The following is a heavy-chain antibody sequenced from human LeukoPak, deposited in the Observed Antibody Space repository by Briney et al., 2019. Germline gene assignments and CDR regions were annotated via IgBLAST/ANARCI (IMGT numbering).Heavy chain of an antibody. CDR3: ASRRGSSPV. Sequence: PGGSLRLSCAASGFTFSSYEMNWVRQAPGKGLEWVSYISSSGDIIFYADSVKGRFTISRDNAKNSLFLQMNSLRDEDTAVYYCASRRGSSPVWGQGTMVTVSS. V-gene: IGHV3-48*02. D-gene: IGHD2-2*01. J-gene: IGHJ3*01. CDR1: GFTFSSYE. CDR2: ISSSGDII.